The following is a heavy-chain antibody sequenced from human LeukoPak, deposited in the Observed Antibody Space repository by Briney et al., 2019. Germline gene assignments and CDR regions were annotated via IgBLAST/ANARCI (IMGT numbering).Heavy chain of an antibody. CDR2: ISYDGSNK. D-gene: IGHD6-13*01. CDR1: GFTFSSYA. CDR3: AREYSSSWYRGTYGMDV. J-gene: IGHJ6*02. V-gene: IGHV3-30-3*01. Sequence: PGKSLRLSCAASGFTFSSYAMHWVRQAPGKGLEWVAVISYDGSNKYYADSVKGRFTISRDNSKNTLYLQMNSLRAEDTAVYYCAREYSSSWYRGTYGMDVWGQGTTVTVSS.